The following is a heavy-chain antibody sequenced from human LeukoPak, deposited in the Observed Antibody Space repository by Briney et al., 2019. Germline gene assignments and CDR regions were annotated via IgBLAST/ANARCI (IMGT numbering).Heavy chain of an antibody. V-gene: IGHV3-23*01. CDR3: AKPPTYYYDSSGYPFDY. D-gene: IGHD3-22*01. J-gene: IGHJ4*02. CDR1: GFTFSSYA. Sequence: GGSLRLSCAASGFTFSSYAMSWVRQAPGKGLEWVSAISGSGGSTYYADSVKGRFTISRDNSKNTLYPQMNSLRAEDTAVYYRAKPPTYYYDSSGYPFDYWGQGTLVTVSS. CDR2: ISGSGGST.